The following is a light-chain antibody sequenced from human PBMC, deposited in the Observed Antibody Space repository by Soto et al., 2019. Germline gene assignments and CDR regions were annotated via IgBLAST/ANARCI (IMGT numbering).Light chain of an antibody. J-gene: IGLJ1*01. CDR2: SYD. CDR3: AAWDASLNGYV. CDR1: SSNLGGNT. V-gene: IGLV1-44*01. Sequence: QSVLTQPPSASGTPGQRVTISCSTSSSNLGGNTVNWYQQVPGTAPKLLIYSYDQRPSGVPDRFSGSKSGTSXSLAISGLQSEDEADYYCAAWDASLNGYVFGTGTKLTVL.